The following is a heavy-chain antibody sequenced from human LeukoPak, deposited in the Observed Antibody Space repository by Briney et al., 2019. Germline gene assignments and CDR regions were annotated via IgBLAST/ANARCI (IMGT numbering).Heavy chain of an antibody. CDR3: ARERDYYSYFDY. V-gene: IGHV4-59*01. CDR1: GGSISSYY. J-gene: IGHJ4*02. CDR2: IYYSGST. D-gene: IGHD3-22*01. Sequence: SETLSLTCTVSGGSISSYYWSWIRQPPGKGLEWIGYIYYSGSTNYNPSLKSRVTISVDTSKNQFSLKLSSVTAADTAVYYCARERDYYSYFDYWGQGTLVTVSS.